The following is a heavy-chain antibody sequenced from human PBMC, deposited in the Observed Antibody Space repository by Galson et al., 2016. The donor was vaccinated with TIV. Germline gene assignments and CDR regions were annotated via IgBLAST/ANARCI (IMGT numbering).Heavy chain of an antibody. D-gene: IGHD3-10*01. CDR2: TYCRSRCYY. CDR3: ARAAGRNGATCHATCESFDF. CDR1: GDSVSSNSAA. V-gene: IGHV6-1*01. J-gene: IGHJ3*01. Sequence: CAISGDSVSSNSAAWNWIRQSPSRGLEWLGRTYCRSRCYYDYAVSVRSRITIESDTSKNQFSLQLNSVTSEDTAVYDCARAAGRNGATCHATCESFDFWGQGTKVTVSS.